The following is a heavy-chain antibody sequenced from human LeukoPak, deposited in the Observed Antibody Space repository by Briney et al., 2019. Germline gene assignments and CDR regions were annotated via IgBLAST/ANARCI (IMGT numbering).Heavy chain of an antibody. CDR1: GFTVSSNY. Sequence: GGSLRLSCAASGFTVSSNYMSWVRQAPGKGLEWVSVIYSGGSTYYADSVKGRFTISRDTSKNTVSLQMNSLRAEDTAVYYCAGDKTTGGWYEFDYWGQGTLVTVSS. CDR2: IYSGGST. J-gene: IGHJ4*02. CDR3: AGDKTTGGWYEFDY. D-gene: IGHD6-19*01. V-gene: IGHV3-66*01.